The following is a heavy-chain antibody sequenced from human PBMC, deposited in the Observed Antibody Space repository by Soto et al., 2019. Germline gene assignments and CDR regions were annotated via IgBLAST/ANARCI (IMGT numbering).Heavy chain of an antibody. J-gene: IGHJ6*02. CDR1: GGSISGGGYY. Sequence: SETLSLTCAVSGGSISGGGYYWGWIRQPPGKGLEWIGSIYYSGYTYYNPSLKSRVTISVDTSKNQFSLKLSSVTAADTAVYYCARGGGVGFGDYTTGGMDVWGQGTTVTVSS. D-gene: IGHD2-8*02. CDR3: ARGGGVGFGDYTTGGMDV. V-gene: IGHV4-39*01. CDR2: IYYSGYT.